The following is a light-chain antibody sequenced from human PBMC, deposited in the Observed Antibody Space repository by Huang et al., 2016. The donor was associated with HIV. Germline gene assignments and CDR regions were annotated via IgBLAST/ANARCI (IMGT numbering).Light chain of an antibody. CDR2: GAS. J-gene: IGKJ2*01. CDR3: QQYDNWPET. V-gene: IGKV3-15*01. Sequence: EIVMTQSPATLSVSPGERATLSCRASQSINNNFAWYQQKPGQAPRLLIYGASTRATDIPARLSGSGSGTEFTLTINSLQFEDSAVYYCQQYDNWPETFGQGTKLEIK. CDR1: QSINNN.